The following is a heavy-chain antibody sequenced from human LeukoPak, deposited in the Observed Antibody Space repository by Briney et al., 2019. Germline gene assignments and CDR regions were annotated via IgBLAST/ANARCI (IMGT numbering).Heavy chain of an antibody. V-gene: IGHV4-59*01. Sequence: SETLTLTCTVSGGSISSYYWSWIRQPPGKGLEWIGYIYYSGSTYYNPSLRSRVTISVDTSKNQFSLKLSSVTAADTAVYYCAREGSDYYGSGTRGAFDIWGQGTMVTVSS. CDR1: GGSISSYY. J-gene: IGHJ3*02. CDR2: IYYSGST. CDR3: AREGSDYYGSGTRGAFDI. D-gene: IGHD3-10*01.